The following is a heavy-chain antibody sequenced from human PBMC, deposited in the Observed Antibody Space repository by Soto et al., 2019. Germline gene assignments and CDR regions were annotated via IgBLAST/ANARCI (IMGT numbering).Heavy chain of an antibody. Sequence: QVQLQESGPGLVKPSETLSLTCTVSGASISSSYWSWIRQSPGNGLEWIGYVYYTGRTNYNPSLKSRVTISVDTSKNQFSLKLNSVTAADTAVYYCARGYYDSSGQSNTFDIWGQGTMVTVSS. CDR2: VYYTGRT. CDR3: ARGYYDSSGQSNTFDI. D-gene: IGHD3-22*01. V-gene: IGHV4-59*01. CDR1: GASISSSY. J-gene: IGHJ3*02.